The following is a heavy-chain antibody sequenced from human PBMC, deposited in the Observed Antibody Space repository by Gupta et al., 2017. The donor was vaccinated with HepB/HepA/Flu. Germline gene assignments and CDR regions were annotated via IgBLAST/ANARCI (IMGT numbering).Heavy chain of an antibody. CDR1: GSTFSSYA. D-gene: IGHD2-2*01. CDR3: ARASLLGYCSSTSCSTVGYDAFDI. Sequence: QVQLVQSGAEVKKPGSSVKVSCKASGSTFSSYAISWVRQAPGQGLEWMGGIIPIFGTANYAQKFQGRVTITADESTSTAYMELSSLRSEDTAVYYCARASLLGYCSSTSCSTVGYDAFDIWGQGTMVTVSS. V-gene: IGHV1-69*01. J-gene: IGHJ3*02. CDR2: IIPIFGTA.